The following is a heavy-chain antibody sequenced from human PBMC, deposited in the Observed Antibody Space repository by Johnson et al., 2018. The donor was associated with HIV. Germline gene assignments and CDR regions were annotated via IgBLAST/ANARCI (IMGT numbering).Heavy chain of an antibody. Sequence: VQLVESGGGVLQPGRSLRLSCAASGFTFSSYDMHWVRQATGKGLEWVSAIGTAGDTYYPGSVKGRFTISRDNSKNTLYLQMNSLRAEDTAVYYCANGWFSGAFDIWGQGTMVTVSS. CDR3: ANGWFSGAFDI. V-gene: IGHV3-13*01. D-gene: IGHD3-10*01. CDR2: IGTAGDT. J-gene: IGHJ3*02. CDR1: GFTFSSYD.